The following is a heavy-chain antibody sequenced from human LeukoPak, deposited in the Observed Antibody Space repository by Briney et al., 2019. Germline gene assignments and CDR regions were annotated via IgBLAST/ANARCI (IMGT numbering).Heavy chain of an antibody. Sequence: PGGSLRLSCAASGFTFSSYGMHWVRQAPGKGLEWVAFIRYDGSNKYYADSVKGRFTISRDNSKNTLYLQMNSLRAEDTAVYYCAKLRGPIVVVPAAKVAGFDYWGQGTLVTVSS. CDR2: IRYDGSNK. V-gene: IGHV3-30*02. CDR3: AKLRGPIVVVPAAKVAGFDY. J-gene: IGHJ4*02. CDR1: GFTFSSYG. D-gene: IGHD2-2*01.